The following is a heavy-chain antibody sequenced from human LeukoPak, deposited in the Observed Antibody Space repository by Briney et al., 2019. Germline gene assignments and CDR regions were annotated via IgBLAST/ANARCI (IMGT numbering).Heavy chain of an antibody. CDR2: ISSSSSYI. Sequence: GGSLRLSCAASGFTFSSYSMNWVRRAPGKGLEWVSSISSSSSYIYYADSVKGRFTISRDNAKNSLYLQMNSLRAEDTAVYYCARDALIAAVDFYYWGQGTLVTVSS. J-gene: IGHJ4*02. CDR1: GFTFSSYS. V-gene: IGHV3-21*01. CDR3: ARDALIAAVDFYY. D-gene: IGHD6-13*01.